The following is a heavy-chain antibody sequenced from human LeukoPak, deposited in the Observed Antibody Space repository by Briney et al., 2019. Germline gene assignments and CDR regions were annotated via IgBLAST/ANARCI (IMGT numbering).Heavy chain of an antibody. Sequence: GGSLRLSCAASGFTFSPYGMHWVRQGPGKGLEWAAVIWYDGSNKYYADSVKGRFTVSRDNSKNTLYLQMSSLRAEDTAVYYCARANYGSGSNYYYGMDVWGQGTTVTVSS. V-gene: IGHV3-33*01. CDR3: ARANYGSGSNYYYGMDV. CDR2: IWYDGSNK. J-gene: IGHJ6*02. D-gene: IGHD3-10*01. CDR1: GFTFSPYG.